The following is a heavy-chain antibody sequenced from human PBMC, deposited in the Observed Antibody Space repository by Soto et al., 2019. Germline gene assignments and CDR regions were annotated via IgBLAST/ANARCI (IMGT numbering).Heavy chain of an antibody. CDR3: AKRQDRSSPNWFDP. Sequence: EVQLLESGGGLVQPGGSLRLSCAASGFTFSSYALRWVRQAPGKGLEWVSAISGSGGSTYYEDTVKGRFTNSRDNPKNTLDLHMNGLRAEDTAVYYCAKRQDRSSPNWFDPWGQGTLVTVSS. J-gene: IGHJ5*02. CDR2: ISGSGGST. CDR1: GFTFSSYA. V-gene: IGHV3-23*01. D-gene: IGHD6-6*01.